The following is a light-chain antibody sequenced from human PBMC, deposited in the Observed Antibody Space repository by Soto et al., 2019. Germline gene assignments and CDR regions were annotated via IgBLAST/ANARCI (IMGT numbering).Light chain of an antibody. CDR3: HQRQYWPPIT. Sequence: VVLTQSPATLSLSPGERATLSCRTSLSVSVYLDWYQQKPGQAPRLLISDASNRATGIPARFSGSGSWTDFTLTISSLEPEDFAVYYCHQRQYWPPITFGQGTRLVIK. J-gene: IGKJ5*01. CDR2: DAS. CDR1: LSVSVY. V-gene: IGKV3-11*01.